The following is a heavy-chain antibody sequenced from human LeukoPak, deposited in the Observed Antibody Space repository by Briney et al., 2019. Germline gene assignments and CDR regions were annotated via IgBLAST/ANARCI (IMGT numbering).Heavy chain of an antibody. Sequence: GSLRLSCAASGFTFNTFNMNWVRQAPGKGLEWVSSITSGGDYIYYADSVKGRFTTSRDNAKNSLSLQLNSLRVEDTAVYYYARGHYDVLAASYKWTPDYWGQGTLVTVSS. CDR2: ITSGGDYI. CDR3: ARGHYDVLAASYKWTPDY. D-gene: IGHD3-9*01. CDR1: GFTFNTFN. J-gene: IGHJ4*02. V-gene: IGHV3-21*04.